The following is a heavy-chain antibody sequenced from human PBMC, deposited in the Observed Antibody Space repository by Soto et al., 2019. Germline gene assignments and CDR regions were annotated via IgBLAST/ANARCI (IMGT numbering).Heavy chain of an antibody. CDR2: INHSGST. CDR3: ARGELRYFDWLPQLGYYYGMDV. D-gene: IGHD3-9*01. CDR1: GGSFSGYY. Sequence: SETLSLTCAVYGGSFSGYYWSWIRQPPGKGLEWIGEINHSGSTNYNPSLKSRVTISVDTSKNQFSLKLSSVTAADTAVYYCARGELRYFDWLPQLGYYYGMDVWGQGTTVTVSS. J-gene: IGHJ6*02. V-gene: IGHV4-34*01.